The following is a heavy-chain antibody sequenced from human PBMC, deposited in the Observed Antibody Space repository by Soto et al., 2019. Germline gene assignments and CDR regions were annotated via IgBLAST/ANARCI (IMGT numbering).Heavy chain of an antibody. J-gene: IGHJ3*02. CDR3: ARRGGGNTALGAFDI. CDR1: GYSFTSYW. D-gene: IGHD5-18*01. V-gene: IGHV5-51*01. Sequence: PGESLKISCKGSGYSFTSYWIAWVRQMPGKGLECMGIIYPGDSDTRYSPSFQGQVTISVDKSINTAYLQWSSLKASDTAMYYCARRGGGNTALGAFDIWGQGTMVTVSS. CDR2: IYPGDSDT.